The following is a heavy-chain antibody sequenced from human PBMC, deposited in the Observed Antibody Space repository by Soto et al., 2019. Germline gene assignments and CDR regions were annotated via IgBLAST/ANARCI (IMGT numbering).Heavy chain of an antibody. CDR1: GFTFGSYW. V-gene: IGHV3-7*01. CDR2: IKQDGSEK. CDR3: ARGFNSALDV. J-gene: IGHJ3*01. D-gene: IGHD6-13*01. Sequence: GGSLRLSCAATGFTFGSYWMIWVRQAPGKGLEWVANIKQDGSEKYYVDSAKGRFTISRDNAKDSLHLQMKSLRAEDTAVYYCARGFNSALDVWGQGKMVTVS.